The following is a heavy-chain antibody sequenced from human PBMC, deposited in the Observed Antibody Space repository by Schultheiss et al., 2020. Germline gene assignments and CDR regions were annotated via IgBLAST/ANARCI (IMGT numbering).Heavy chain of an antibody. CDR3: ARISPEDYDFWSGYWGGWFDP. CDR1: GFSLSTCGMC. Sequence: SGPTLVKPTQTLTLTCTFSGFSLSTCGMCVSWVRQPPGKALEWLALIDWDDDKYYRKSLKKRLTISKDTSKNQVVLTMTNMDPVDTATYYCARISPEDYDFWSGYWGGWFDPWGQGTLVTVSS. V-gene: IGHV2-70*20. D-gene: IGHD3-3*01. CDR2: IDWDDDK. J-gene: IGHJ5*02.